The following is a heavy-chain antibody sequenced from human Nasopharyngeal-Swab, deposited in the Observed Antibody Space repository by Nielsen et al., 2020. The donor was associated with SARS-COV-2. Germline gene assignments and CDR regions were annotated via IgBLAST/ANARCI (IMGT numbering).Heavy chain of an antibody. CDR1: GFTFSAYT. D-gene: IGHD3-16*01. V-gene: IGHV3-48*04. J-gene: IGHJ3*02. CDR3: ARVKSFGPDVFDI. CDR2: ISSSTSTT. Sequence: GESLKISCAASGFTFSAYTMNWVRQAPGKGLEWVSYISSSTSTTYYADSVEGRFTISRDNAKTSLYLEMNSLRAEDTAVYYCARVKSFGPDVFDIWGQGTMVTVSS.